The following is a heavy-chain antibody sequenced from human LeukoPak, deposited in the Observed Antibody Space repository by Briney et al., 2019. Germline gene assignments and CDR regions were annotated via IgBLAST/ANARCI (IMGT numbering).Heavy chain of an antibody. CDR1: GFTVSSNY. Sequence: GGSLRLSCAASGFTVSSNYTTWVRQAPGKGLEWVSVIYSGGTTYYADSVKGRFTISRDNAKNTLYLQMNSLRAEDTAVYYCARAGAYHFDNWGQGTLVTVSS. D-gene: IGHD3-16*01. CDR3: ARAGAYHFDN. V-gene: IGHV3-66*01. CDR2: IYSGGTT. J-gene: IGHJ4*02.